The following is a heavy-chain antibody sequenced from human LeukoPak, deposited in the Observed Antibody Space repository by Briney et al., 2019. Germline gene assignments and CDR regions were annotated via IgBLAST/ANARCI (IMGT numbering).Heavy chain of an antibody. CDR3: ARDDWSYSFDY. CDR2: MNPNSGNT. CDR1: GYTFTSYD. J-gene: IGHJ4*02. D-gene: IGHD1-26*01. V-gene: IGHV1-8*01. Sequence: GASVKVSCKASGYTFTSYDINWVRQATGQGLEWMGWMNPNSGNTGYAQKFQGRVTKTRNTSISTAYMELSSLRSEDTAVYCCARDDWSYSFDYWGQGTLVTVSS.